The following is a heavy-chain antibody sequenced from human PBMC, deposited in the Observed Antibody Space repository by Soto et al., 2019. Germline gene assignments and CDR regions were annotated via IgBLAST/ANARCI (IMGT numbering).Heavy chain of an antibody. CDR3: AKDRGTTYSYYCYGMDV. CDR1: GFTFSSYG. J-gene: IGHJ6*02. V-gene: IGHV3-30*18. D-gene: IGHD1-7*01. CDR2: ISYDGSNK. Sequence: QVQLVESGGGVVQPGRSLRLSCAASGFTFSSYGMHWVRQAPGKGLEWVAVISYDGSNKYYADSVKGRLTISRDNSKTTLYLQMNSLRAEDTAGYYCAKDRGTTYSYYCYGMDVWGQGTTVTVSS.